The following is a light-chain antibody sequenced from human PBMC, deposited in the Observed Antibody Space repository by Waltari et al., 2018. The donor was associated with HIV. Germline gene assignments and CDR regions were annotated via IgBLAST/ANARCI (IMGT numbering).Light chain of an antibody. CDR1: SSDVGGYDY. V-gene: IGLV2-8*01. Sequence: QSALTQPPSASGSPGQSVTISCSGTSSDVGGYDYVSCYQQHPGKAPKLMIYEVSKRPSGVTDRFSGSKSGNTASLTVSGLQAEDEADYYCSSHAGSNNYVFGTGTKVTVL. CDR2: EVS. CDR3: SSHAGSNNYV. J-gene: IGLJ1*01.